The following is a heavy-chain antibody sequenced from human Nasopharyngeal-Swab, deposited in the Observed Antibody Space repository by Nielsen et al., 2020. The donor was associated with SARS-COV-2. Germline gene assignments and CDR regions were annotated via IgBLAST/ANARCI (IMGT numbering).Heavy chain of an antibody. CDR3: ARVICSSTNCSIRGQHFWFDP. CDR1: GGSISSYY. Sequence: SETLSLTCTVSGGSISSYYWSWIRQPPGKGLEWIGYIYYSGSTNYNPSLKSRVTISVDTSKNQFSLKLSSVTAADTAVYYCARVICSSTNCSIRGQHFWFDPWGQGTLVTVSS. CDR2: IYYSGST. V-gene: IGHV4-59*12. J-gene: IGHJ5*02. D-gene: IGHD2-2*01.